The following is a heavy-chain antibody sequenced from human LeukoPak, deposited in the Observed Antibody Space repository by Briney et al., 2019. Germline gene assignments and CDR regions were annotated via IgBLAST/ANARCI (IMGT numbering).Heavy chain of an antibody. CDR1: GFTFSSYE. D-gene: IGHD2-8*01. V-gene: IGHV3-48*03. Sequence: GGSLRLSCAASGFTFSSYEMNWVRQAPGKGLEWVSYISSTGTTIYYADSVKGRFTISRDNAKNSLYLQMNSLRAEDTAVYYCARGDGPVDYWGQGTLVTVSS. CDR2: ISSTGTTI. J-gene: IGHJ4*02. CDR3: ARGDGPVDY.